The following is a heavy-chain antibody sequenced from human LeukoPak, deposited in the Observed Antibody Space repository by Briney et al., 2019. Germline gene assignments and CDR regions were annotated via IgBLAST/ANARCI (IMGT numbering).Heavy chain of an antibody. CDR2: MSGSGGGT. CDR1: GITLSNYG. D-gene: IGHD6-19*01. Sequence: PGGSLRLSCAVSGITLSNYGMSWVRKAPGKGLEWVAGMSGSGGGTNYADSVKGRFTVSRDNSKNMVHLQMNSLTGEDTALYYCVRRGDASSGWGDHDFWGQGALVTVSS. J-gene: IGHJ4*02. V-gene: IGHV3-23*01. CDR3: VRRGDASSGWGDHDF.